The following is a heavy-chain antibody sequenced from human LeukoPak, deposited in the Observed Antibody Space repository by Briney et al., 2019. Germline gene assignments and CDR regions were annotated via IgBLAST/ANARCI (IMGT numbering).Heavy chain of an antibody. V-gene: IGHV4-4*07. CDR3: ARYNILTASDY. CDR1: GGSISSYY. Sequence: SETLSLTCTVSGGSISSYYWSWIRQPAGKGLEWIGRISSSGSTNYNPSLKSRVTISVDTSKNQFSLKLTSVTAADTAVYYCARYNILTASDYWGQGILVTVSS. J-gene: IGHJ4*02. D-gene: IGHD3-9*01. CDR2: ISSSGST.